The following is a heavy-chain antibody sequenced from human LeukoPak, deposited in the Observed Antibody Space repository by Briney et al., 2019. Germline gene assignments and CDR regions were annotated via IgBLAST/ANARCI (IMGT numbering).Heavy chain of an antibody. D-gene: IGHD6-13*01. CDR3: AKPRIAAAGRPPDY. V-gene: IGHV3-23*01. J-gene: IGHJ4*02. CDR2: ISGSGGST. CDR1: GFTFSSYA. Sequence: GGSLRLSCAASGFTFSSYAMSWVRQAPGKGLEGVSAISGSGGSTYYADSVKGRFTISRDNSKNTLYLQINSLRAEDTAVYYCAKPRIAAAGRPPDYWGQGTLVTVSS.